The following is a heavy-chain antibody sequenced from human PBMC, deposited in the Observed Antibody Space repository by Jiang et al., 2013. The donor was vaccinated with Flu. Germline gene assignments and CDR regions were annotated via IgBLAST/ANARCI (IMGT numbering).Heavy chain of an antibody. J-gene: IGHJ3*02. D-gene: IGHD3-9*01. V-gene: IGHV4-34*01. CDR2: INHSGST. CDR3: ARGGSTLRYFDWFQTPDAFDI. Sequence: KPSETLSLTCAVYGGSFSGYYWSWIRQPPGKGLEWIGEINHSGSTNYNPSLKSRVTISVDTSKNQFSLKLSSVTAADTAVYYCARGGSTLRYFDWFQTPDAFDIWGQGTMVTVSS. CDR1: GGSFSGYY.